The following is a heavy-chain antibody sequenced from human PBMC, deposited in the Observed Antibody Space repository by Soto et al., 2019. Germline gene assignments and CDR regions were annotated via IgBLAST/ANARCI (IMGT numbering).Heavy chain of an antibody. J-gene: IGHJ5*02. Sequence: QVQLVQSGAEVKKPGASVKVSCKASGYTFTSYYMHWVRQAPGQGLEWMGIINPSGGSTSYAQKFQGRVTMTRDTSTSTVYMELSSLRSEDTAVYYCARDVVVAATPALGWFDPWGQGTLVTVSS. V-gene: IGHV1-46*01. D-gene: IGHD2-15*01. CDR2: INPSGGST. CDR3: ARDVVVAATPALGWFDP. CDR1: GYTFTSYY.